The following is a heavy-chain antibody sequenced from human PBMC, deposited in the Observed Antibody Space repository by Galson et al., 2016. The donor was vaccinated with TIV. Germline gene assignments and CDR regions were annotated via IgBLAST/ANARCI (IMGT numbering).Heavy chain of an antibody. CDR1: GFTFSDYG. D-gene: IGHD6-19*01. Sequence: SLRLSCAASGFTFSDYGMHWVRQAPGKGLEWVAVISYDGSDQYYAGSVKGRFTISRDNSKNSLYLQMSNLRVEDTAIYYCAQWLGTSNSWGQGTLVTVSS. CDR3: AQWLGTSNS. CDR2: ISYDGSDQ. J-gene: IGHJ4*02. V-gene: IGHV3-30*03.